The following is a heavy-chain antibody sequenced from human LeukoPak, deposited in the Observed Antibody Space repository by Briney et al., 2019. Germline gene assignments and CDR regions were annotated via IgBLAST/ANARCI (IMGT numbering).Heavy chain of an antibody. V-gene: IGHV4-59*11. CDR3: ASRPAGTTWYGVFDY. D-gene: IGHD6-13*01. J-gene: IGHJ4*02. CDR1: GASINSHY. CDR2: VFNGGST. Sequence: PSETLSLTCSVSGASINSHYWSWIRQSPGKGLEWIGYVFNGGSTNYNLSLRSRVTMSLDTSRDQFSLRLSSVTAADTAIYYCASRPAGTTWYGVFDYWSQGTLVTVSS.